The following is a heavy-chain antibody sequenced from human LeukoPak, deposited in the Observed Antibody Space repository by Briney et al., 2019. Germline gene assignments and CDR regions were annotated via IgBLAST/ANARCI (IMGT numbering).Heavy chain of an antibody. CDR3: ATTNDDYGDYTLDY. CDR2: IIPIFGTA. Sequence: ASVKVSCKASGGTFSSYAISWVRQAPGQGLEWMGGIIPIFGTANYAQKFQGRVTITADKSTSKAYMELSSLRSEDTAVYYCATTNDDYGDYTLDYWGQGTLVTVSS. CDR1: GGTFSSYA. V-gene: IGHV1-69*06. D-gene: IGHD4-17*01. J-gene: IGHJ4*02.